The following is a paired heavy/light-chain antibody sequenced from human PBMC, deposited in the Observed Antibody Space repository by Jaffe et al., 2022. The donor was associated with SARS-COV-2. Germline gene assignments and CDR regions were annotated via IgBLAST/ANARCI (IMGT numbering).Heavy chain of an antibody. V-gene: IGHV4-59*01. CDR1: GGSISSYF. Sequence: QVQLQESGPGPVKPSETLSLTCTVSGGSISSYFWSWVRQPPGKGLEWIGYVYYTGNTNYNPSLKSRVTISVDTSKNQFSLKLSSVTAADTAVYYCARDYGYDNRGWGFGLWGQGSLVTVSS. CDR3: ARDYGYDNRGWGFGL. J-gene: IGHJ4*02. D-gene: IGHD5-18*01. CDR2: VYYTGNT.
Light chain of an antibody. CDR3: QQYDSSPRT. CDR2: GAS. V-gene: IGKV3-20*01. J-gene: IGKJ1*01. Sequence: EIVLTQSPGTLPLSPGERATLSCRASQSISSSYLAWYQQKPGQAPRLLIYGASSRATGIPDRFSGSGSGTDFTLTISRLETEDFAVYYCQQYDSSPRTFGQGTKVEIK. CDR1: QSISSSY.